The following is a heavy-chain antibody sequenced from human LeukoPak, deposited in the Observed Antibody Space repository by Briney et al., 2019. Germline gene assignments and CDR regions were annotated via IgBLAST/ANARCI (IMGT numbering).Heavy chain of an antibody. V-gene: IGHV4-59*01. J-gene: IGHJ4*02. Sequence: SETLSLTCTVSGGSISSYYWSWIRQPPGKGLEWIGCIYYSGSTNYNPSLKSRVTMSVDTSKNQFSLKLSSVTAADTAVCYCARDAHPYGSGSYLFDYWGQGTLVTVSS. CDR3: ARDAHPYGSGSYLFDY. D-gene: IGHD3-10*01. CDR2: IYYSGST. CDR1: GGSISSYY.